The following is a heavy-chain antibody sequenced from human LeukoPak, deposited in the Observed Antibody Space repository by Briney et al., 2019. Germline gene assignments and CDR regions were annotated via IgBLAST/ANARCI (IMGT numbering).Heavy chain of an antibody. J-gene: IGHJ5*02. Sequence: GAPETLRKSVWYDFTNNCIGWGRQIPGKGPEVGGIVYPPYSDVINSPSFQGQVTISADKTTSTAYLQWNSLKAADTAIYYCARRVLTGSDWFDLWGEGTLVTVTS. CDR3: ARRVLTGSDWFDL. V-gene: IGHV5-51*01. D-gene: IGHD3-9*01. CDR1: WYDFTNNC. CDR2: VYPPYSDV.